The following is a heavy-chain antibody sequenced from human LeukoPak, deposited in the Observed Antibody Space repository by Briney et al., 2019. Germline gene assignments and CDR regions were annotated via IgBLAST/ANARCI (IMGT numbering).Heavy chain of an antibody. CDR3: ARDPGVGATTLGAFDI. J-gene: IGHJ3*02. V-gene: IGHV4-34*01. CDR1: GGSFSGYY. CDR2: INHSGST. Sequence: KPSETLSLTCAVYGGSFSGYYWSWIRQPPGKGLEWIGEINHSGSTNYNPSLKSRVTISVDTSKNQFFLKLNSVTAADTAVYYCARDPGVGATTLGAFDIWGQGTMVTVSS. D-gene: IGHD1-26*01.